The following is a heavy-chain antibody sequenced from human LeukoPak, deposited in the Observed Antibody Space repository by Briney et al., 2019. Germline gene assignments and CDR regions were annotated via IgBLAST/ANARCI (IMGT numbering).Heavy chain of an antibody. J-gene: IGHJ3*02. V-gene: IGHV3-48*03. D-gene: IGHD3-22*01. CDR1: GFTFSSYE. CDR3: AREWARIVVGSESNAFDI. CDR2: ISSSGSTI. Sequence: GGSLRLSCAASGFTFSSYEMNWVRQAPGKGLEWVSYISSSGSTIYYADSVKGRFTISRDNAKNSLYLQMNSLRAEDTAVYYCAREWARIVVGSESNAFDIWGQGTMVTVSS.